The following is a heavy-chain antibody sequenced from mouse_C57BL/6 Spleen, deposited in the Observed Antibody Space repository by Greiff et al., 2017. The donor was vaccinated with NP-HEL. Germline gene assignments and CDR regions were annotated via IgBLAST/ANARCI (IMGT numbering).Heavy chain of an antibody. V-gene: IGHV3-6*01. CDR3: ARGPTAQATLPAWFAY. CDR2: ISYDGSN. D-gene: IGHD3-2*02. CDR1: GYSITSGYY. J-gene: IGHJ3*01. Sequence: EVKLQESGPGLVKPSQSLSLTCSVTGYSITSGYYWNWIRQFPGNKLEWMGYISYDGSNNYNPSLKNRISITRDTSKNQFFLKLNSVTTEDTATYYCARGPTAQATLPAWFAYWGQGTLVTVSA.